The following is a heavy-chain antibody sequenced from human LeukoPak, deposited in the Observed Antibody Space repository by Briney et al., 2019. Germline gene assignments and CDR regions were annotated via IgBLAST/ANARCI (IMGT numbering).Heavy chain of an antibody. Sequence: GRSLRLSCAAPGFTFSSYGMHWVRQAPGKGLEWVAVISYDGSNKYYADSVKGRFTISRDNSKSTLYLQMNSLRAEDTAVYYCAKVDCLGSCYRYYFDYWGQGTLVTVSS. CDR1: GFTFSSYG. J-gene: IGHJ4*02. CDR3: AKVDCLGSCYRYYFDY. D-gene: IGHD2-15*01. CDR2: ISYDGSNK. V-gene: IGHV3-30*18.